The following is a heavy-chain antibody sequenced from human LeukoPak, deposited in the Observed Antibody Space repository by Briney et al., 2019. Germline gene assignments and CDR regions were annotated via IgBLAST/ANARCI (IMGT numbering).Heavy chain of an antibody. V-gene: IGHV3-30*02. CDR1: GFTFSSYG. J-gene: IGHJ4*02. Sequence: GGSLRLSCAASGFTFSSYGMHWVRQAPGKGLEWVAFIRYDGNNKYYADSVKGRFTISRDNAKNSLYLQMNSLRAEDTALYYCAKDIDGYPRLYFDYWGQGTLVTVSS. CDR2: IRYDGNNK. D-gene: IGHD5-18*01. CDR3: AKDIDGYPRLYFDY.